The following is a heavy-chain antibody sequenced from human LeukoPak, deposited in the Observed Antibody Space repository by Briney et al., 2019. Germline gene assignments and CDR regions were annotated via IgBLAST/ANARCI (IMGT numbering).Heavy chain of an antibody. CDR3: AKDLSPHYYDSSGYYFH. Sequence: GGSLRLSCAASGFTFSSYGMHWVRQAPGKGLEWVAFTRYDGSNKYYADSVKGRFTISRDNSKNTLYLQMNSLRAEDTAVYYCAKDLSPHYYDSSGYYFHWGQGTLVTVSS. CDR2: TRYDGSNK. CDR1: GFTFSSYG. J-gene: IGHJ4*02. V-gene: IGHV3-30*02. D-gene: IGHD3-22*01.